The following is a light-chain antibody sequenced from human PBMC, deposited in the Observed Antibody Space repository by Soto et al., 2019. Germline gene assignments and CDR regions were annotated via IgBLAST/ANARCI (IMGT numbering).Light chain of an antibody. V-gene: IGKV3-11*01. Sequence: EVVLTQSPGTLSLSPGERATLSCRASQTVSRYLAWYQQRPGQAPRLLIYDASNRATGIPARFSGSGSATEFTLTISSLQSEDFAVYSCQQYRDWPLTFGGGTKVDLK. CDR2: DAS. CDR1: QTVSRY. J-gene: IGKJ4*01. CDR3: QQYRDWPLT.